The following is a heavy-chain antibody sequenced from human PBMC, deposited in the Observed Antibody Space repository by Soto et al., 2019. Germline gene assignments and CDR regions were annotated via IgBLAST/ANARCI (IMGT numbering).Heavy chain of an antibody. J-gene: IGHJ6*02. CDR1: GYSFTSYW. V-gene: IGHV5-51*01. CDR3: ARTKRIVRLSDYYYGMDV. Sequence: GESLKISCKGSGYSFTSYWIGWVRQMPGKGLEWMGIIYPGDSDTRYSPSFQGQVTISADKSISTAYLQWSSLKASDTAMYYCARTKRIVRLSDYYYGMDVWGQGTRVTVSS. CDR2: IYPGDSDT. D-gene: IGHD3-16*01.